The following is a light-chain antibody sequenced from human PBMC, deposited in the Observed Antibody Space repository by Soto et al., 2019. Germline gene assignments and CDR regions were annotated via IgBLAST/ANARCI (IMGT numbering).Light chain of an antibody. Sequence: DIQMTPSPSTLSASVGDRVTITCRASQSISNWLAWYQQKPGKAPQLLISKTSNIENAVPSRFSCSGSGTEFTLTISSLQPDDFATYYYQQQATFGQGTKVEIK. CDR3: QQQAT. CDR2: KTS. J-gene: IGKJ1*01. CDR1: QSISNW. V-gene: IGKV1-5*03.